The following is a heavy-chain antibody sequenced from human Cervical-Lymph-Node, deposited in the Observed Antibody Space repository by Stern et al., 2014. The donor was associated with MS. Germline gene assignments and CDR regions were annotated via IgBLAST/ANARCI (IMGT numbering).Heavy chain of an antibody. CDR3: ARDRRHFDTSGGYYFDS. J-gene: IGHJ4*02. D-gene: IGHD3-22*01. Sequence: QVQLVQSGAEVKKPGSSVKVSCTASGGTFSFYAINWVRQAPGQGPEWMGGIIPFVGTANYAQNFQGRVTISADESTNTAYMELSSLRSEDTAVYYCARDRRHFDTSGGYYFDSWGQGTLVTVSS. CDR2: IIPFVGTA. V-gene: IGHV1-69*01. CDR1: GGTFSFYA.